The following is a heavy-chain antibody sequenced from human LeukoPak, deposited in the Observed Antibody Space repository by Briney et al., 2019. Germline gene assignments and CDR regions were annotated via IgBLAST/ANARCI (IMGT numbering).Heavy chain of an antibody. J-gene: IGHJ4*02. CDR1: GFTFSSYG. CDR3: AKCYYDFWSGYYQTFDY. D-gene: IGHD3-3*01. Sequence: GGSLRLSCAASGFTFSSYGMHWVRQAPGKGLEWVAVISYDADSVKGRFTISRGNSKNTLYLQMNSLRAEDTAVYYCAKCYYDFWSGYYQTFDYWGQGTLVTVSS. CDR2: ISYD. V-gene: IGHV3-30*19.